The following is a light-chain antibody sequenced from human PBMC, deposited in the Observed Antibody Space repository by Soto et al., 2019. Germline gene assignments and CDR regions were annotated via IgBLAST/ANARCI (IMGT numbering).Light chain of an antibody. Sequence: QSVLTQSPSVSAAPGQTVTISCSGSSSNIGNNYVSWYQLLPETAPKLLIYDSIKRPSGIPDRFSGSKSGTSATLVITGLQTGDEADYYCATRESSRNWVFGGGTTLTVL. CDR2: DSI. V-gene: IGLV1-51*01. CDR1: SSNIGNNY. J-gene: IGLJ3*02. CDR3: ATRESSRNWV.